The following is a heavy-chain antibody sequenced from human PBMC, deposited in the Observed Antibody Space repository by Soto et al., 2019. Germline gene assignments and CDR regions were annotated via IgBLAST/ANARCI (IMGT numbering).Heavy chain of an antibody. CDR1: GGSISSYY. Sequence: SETLSLTCTVSGGSISSYYWSWIRQPPGKGLEWIGYIYYSGSTNYNPSLKSRVTISVDTSKNQFSLKLSSVTAADTAVYYCARDLYCGGDCYNPGADYYYGMDVWGQGTTVTVS. J-gene: IGHJ6*02. V-gene: IGHV4-59*01. D-gene: IGHD2-21*02. CDR2: IYYSGST. CDR3: ARDLYCGGDCYNPGADYYYGMDV.